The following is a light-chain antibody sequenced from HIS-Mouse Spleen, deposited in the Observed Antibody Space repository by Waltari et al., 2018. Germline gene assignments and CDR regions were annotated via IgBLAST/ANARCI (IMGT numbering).Light chain of an antibody. CDR3: CSYAGSYTGV. Sequence: QSALTQPPSASGSPGQSVTISCTGTSSDVGGYNYVSWYQQHPGKAPKLMIYEVSKRPSVVPDRFSGSKSGNTASLTVSGLQAEDEADYYCCSYAGSYTGVFGTGTKVTVL. V-gene: IGLV2-8*01. J-gene: IGLJ1*01. CDR1: SSDVGGYNY. CDR2: EVS.